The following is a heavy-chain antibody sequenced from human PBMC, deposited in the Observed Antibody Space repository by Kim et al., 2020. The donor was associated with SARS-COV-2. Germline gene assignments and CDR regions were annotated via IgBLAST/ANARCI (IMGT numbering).Heavy chain of an antibody. CDR2: IIPIFGTA. D-gene: IGHD3-22*01. CDR3: ARDLTYYYDSSGFDDAFDI. Sequence: SVKVSCKASGGTFSSYAISWVRQAPGQGLEWMGGIIPIFGTANYAQKFQGRVTITADESTSTAYMELSSLRSEDTAVYYCARDLTYYYDSSGFDDAFDIWGQGTMVTVSS. J-gene: IGHJ3*02. CDR1: GGTFSSYA. V-gene: IGHV1-69*13.